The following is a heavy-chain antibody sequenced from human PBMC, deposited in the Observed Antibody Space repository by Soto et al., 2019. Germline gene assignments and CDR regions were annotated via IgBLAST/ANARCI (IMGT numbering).Heavy chain of an antibody. CDR3: ASYGSGSYLTEFDY. CDR1: GGTFSSYA. V-gene: IGHV1-69*13. CDR2: IIPIFGTA. D-gene: IGHD3-10*01. Sequence: SVKVSCKASGGTFSSYAISWVRQAPGQGLEWMGGIIPIFGTANYAQKFQGRVTITADESTSTAYMELSSLRSEDTAVYCCASYGSGSYLTEFDYWGQGTLVTVSS. J-gene: IGHJ4*02.